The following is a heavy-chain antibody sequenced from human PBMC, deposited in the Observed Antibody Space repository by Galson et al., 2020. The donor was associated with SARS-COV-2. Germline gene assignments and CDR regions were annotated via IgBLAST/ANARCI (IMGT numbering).Heavy chain of an antibody. D-gene: IGHD1-26*01. J-gene: IGHJ2*01. CDR3: AKRYSGSRYWYFDL. V-gene: IGHV3-23*01. Sequence: GGSLRLSCAASGFTFSSYAMNWLRQSPGKGLEWVSLISASGSDTFYADSVTGRFTISRDNYRYTLFLQMDSLRAEDTAVYYCAKRYSGSRYWYFDLWGRGTLVTVSS. CDR1: GFTFSSYA. CDR2: ISASGSDT.